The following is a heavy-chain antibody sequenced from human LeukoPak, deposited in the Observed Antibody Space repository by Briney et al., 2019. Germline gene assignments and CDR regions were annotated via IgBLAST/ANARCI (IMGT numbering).Heavy chain of an antibody. V-gene: IGHV3-30*02. CDR1: GFTFSSYG. CDR3: ARDGITMRILEY. D-gene: IGHD3-10*01. J-gene: IGHJ4*02. Sequence: GGSLRLSCAASGFTFSSYGMHWVRQAPGKGLEWVAFIRYDGSNKYYADSVKGRFTISRDNSKNTLYLQMDSLRAEDTAVYYCARDGITMRILEYWGQGTLVTVSS. CDR2: IRYDGSNK.